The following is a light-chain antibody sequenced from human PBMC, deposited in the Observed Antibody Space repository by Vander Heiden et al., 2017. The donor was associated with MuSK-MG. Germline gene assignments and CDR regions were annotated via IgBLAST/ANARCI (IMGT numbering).Light chain of an antibody. CDR1: SSNIGDSTY. V-gene: IGLV2-14*01. CDR2: EVT. Sequence: QSVLTQPASVSGSPGQSITISCTGTSSNIGDSTYVSWYQQLPDKAPKLVIYEVTNRPSGISNRFSGSRSGNTASLTISELHTEDEGDYLCSSYTTTTTLVFGPGTTVTVL. CDR3: SSYTTTTTLV. J-gene: IGLJ1*01.